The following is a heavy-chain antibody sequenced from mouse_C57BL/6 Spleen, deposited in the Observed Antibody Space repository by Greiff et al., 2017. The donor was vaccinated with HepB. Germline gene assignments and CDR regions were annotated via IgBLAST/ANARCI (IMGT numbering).Heavy chain of an antibody. Sequence: QVQLQQSGPELVKPGASVKISCKASGYAFSSSWMNWVKQRPGKGLEWIGRIYPGDGDTNFNGKFKGKATLTADKSSSTAYMQLSSLTSEDSAVYFCARSLPSYYAMDYWGQGTSVTVSS. CDR2: IYPGDGDT. CDR3: ARSLPSYYAMDY. V-gene: IGHV1-82*01. CDR1: GYAFSSSW. J-gene: IGHJ4*01. D-gene: IGHD6-1*01.